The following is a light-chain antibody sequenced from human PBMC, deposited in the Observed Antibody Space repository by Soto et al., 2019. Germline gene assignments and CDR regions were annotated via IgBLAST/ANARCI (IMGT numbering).Light chain of an antibody. J-gene: IGKJ1*01. V-gene: IGKV3-20*01. CDR1: QSVSSSY. Sequence: EIVLTQSPGTLSLSPGERATLSCRASQSVSSSYLAWYQQKPGQAPKVLIYRASTRATGIPDRFSGSGSGTDFTLTISTLEPEDFAVYYCEQYGSSPRTFGQGTKVDIK. CDR2: RAS. CDR3: EQYGSSPRT.